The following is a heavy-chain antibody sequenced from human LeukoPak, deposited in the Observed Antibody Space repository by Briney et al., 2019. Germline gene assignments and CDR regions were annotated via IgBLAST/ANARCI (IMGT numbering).Heavy chain of an antibody. D-gene: IGHD3-10*01. J-gene: IGHJ6*02. CDR2: ISSSSSYI. CDR1: GFTFSSYS. CDR3: AREITANGMDV. Sequence: GGSLRLSCAASGFTFSSYSMNWVRQAPGKGLEWVSSISSSSSYIYYADSVKGRFTISRDNAKNSLYLQMNSLRAEDTAVYYRAREITANGMDVWGQGTTVTVSS. V-gene: IGHV3-21*01.